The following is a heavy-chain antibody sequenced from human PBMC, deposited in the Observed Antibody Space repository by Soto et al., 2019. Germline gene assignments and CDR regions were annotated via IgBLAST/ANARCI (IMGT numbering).Heavy chain of an antibody. Sequence: QVQLVQSGAEVKKPGASVKVSCKASGYTFINYYIHWVRQAPGQGLEWMGIINPNGGSTTYAQNFHGRVTMTRDTSTSTVYMELNSLRSEDTAVYYCARAGWFSALRVPFGMDVWGQGTTVTVSS. V-gene: IGHV1-46*01. CDR1: GYTFINYY. J-gene: IGHJ6*02. CDR2: INPNGGST. CDR3: ARAGWFSALRVPFGMDV. D-gene: IGHD3-10*01.